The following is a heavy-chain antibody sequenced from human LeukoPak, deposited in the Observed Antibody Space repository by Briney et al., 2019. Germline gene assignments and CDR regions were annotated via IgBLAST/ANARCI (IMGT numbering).Heavy chain of an antibody. CDR1: GFIFSSNY. J-gene: IGHJ4*02. CDR3: ARGKSSGYYHGDVPYVDY. V-gene: IGHV3-53*01. D-gene: IGHD3-22*01. Sequence: GGSLRLSCAASGFIFSSNYMSWVRQAPGKGLEWVSVMYGVVTTYYADPVKRRFTISRDNSKNTLYLQINSLRAEDTAVYYCARGKSSGYYHGDVPYVDYWGQGTLVTVSS. CDR2: MYGVVTT.